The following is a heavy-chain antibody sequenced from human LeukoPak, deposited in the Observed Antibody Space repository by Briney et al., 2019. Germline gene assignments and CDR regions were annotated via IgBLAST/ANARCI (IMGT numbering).Heavy chain of an antibody. V-gene: IGHV3-30*18. Sequence: PGRSLRLSCTASGFTFSIYGMHWVRQAPGKGLEWVAVISYDGSNKYYADSVKGRFTISRDNSKNTLYLQMNSLRAEDTAVYYCAKDPSGSYYSGWGQGTLVTVSS. CDR2: ISYDGSNK. J-gene: IGHJ4*02. D-gene: IGHD1-26*01. CDR1: GFTFSIYG. CDR3: AKDPSGSYYSG.